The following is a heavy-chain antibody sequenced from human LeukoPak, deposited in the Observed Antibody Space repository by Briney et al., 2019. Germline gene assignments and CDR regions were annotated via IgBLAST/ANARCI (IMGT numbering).Heavy chain of an antibody. V-gene: IGHV1-2*02. Sequence: GASVKVSCKASGGTFSSYAISWVRQAPGQGLEWMGWINPNSGGTNYAQKFQGRVTMTRDTSISTAYMELSRLRSDDTAVYYCARGIGLVLGYYYYYMDVWGKGTTVTVSS. CDR2: INPNSGGT. D-gene: IGHD6-6*01. J-gene: IGHJ6*03. CDR3: ARGIGLVLGYYYYYMDV. CDR1: GGTFSSYA.